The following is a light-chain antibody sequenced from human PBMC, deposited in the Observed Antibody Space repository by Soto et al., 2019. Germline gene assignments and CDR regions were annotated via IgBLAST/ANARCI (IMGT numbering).Light chain of an antibody. CDR3: QQYYSYPLT. CDR2: AAS. CDR1: QDISTD. J-gene: IGKJ4*01. V-gene: IGKV1-8*01. Sequence: AIHMTQSPSSFSASTGDTITITCRASQDISTDLAWYQQKPGKAPKLLIFAASTLQSGVPSRFSGSGSGTDFTLTISCLQSEDFASYYCQQYYSYPLTFGGGTNVEIK.